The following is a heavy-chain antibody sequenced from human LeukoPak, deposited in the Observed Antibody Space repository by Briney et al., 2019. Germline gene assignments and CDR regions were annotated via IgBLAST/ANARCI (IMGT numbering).Heavy chain of an antibody. CDR3: ARRIAVAGTGFDY. J-gene: IGHJ4*02. CDR2: INPGDSDT. CDR1: GYSFTSYW. Sequence: GESLKISCKGSGYSFTSYWIGWVRQMPGKGLEWMGIINPGDSDTRYSPSFQGQVTISADKSISTAYLQWSSLKASDTAMYYCARRIAVAGTGFDYWGQGTLVTVSS. V-gene: IGHV5-51*01. D-gene: IGHD6-19*01.